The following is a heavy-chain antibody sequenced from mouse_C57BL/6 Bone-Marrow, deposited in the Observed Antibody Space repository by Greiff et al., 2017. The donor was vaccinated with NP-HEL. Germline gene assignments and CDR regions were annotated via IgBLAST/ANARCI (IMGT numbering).Heavy chain of an antibody. V-gene: IGHV14-2*01. Sequence: EVKLMESGAELVKPGASVKLSCTASGFNIKDYYMHWVKQRTEQGLEWIGRIDPEDGETKYAPQFQGKATISADTSSNTAYLHLSSLTSEVTAVYYCARAGSSYPFAFWGQGTLVTVSA. J-gene: IGHJ3*01. CDR2: IDPEDGET. D-gene: IGHD1-1*01. CDR1: GFNIKDYY. CDR3: ARAGSSYPFAF.